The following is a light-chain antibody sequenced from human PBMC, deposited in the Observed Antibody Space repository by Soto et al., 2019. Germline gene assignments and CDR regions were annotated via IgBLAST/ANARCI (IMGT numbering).Light chain of an antibody. CDR3: CSYAGSSTVL. J-gene: IGLJ2*01. V-gene: IGLV2-23*02. Sequence: QSALTQPASVSGSPEQSITISCTGTSSDIGSYNLVSWYQQHPGKAPKLMIYEVSKWPSGVSSRFSGSKSGNTASLTISGLQAEDEADYYCCSYAGSSTVLFGGGTKLTVL. CDR1: SSDIGSYNL. CDR2: EVS.